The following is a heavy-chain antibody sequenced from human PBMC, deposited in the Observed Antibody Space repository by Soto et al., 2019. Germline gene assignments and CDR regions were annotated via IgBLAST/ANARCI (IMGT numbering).Heavy chain of an antibody. CDR3: ARIHFGDYGDPSGSVSYYYYYMDV. J-gene: IGHJ6*03. Sequence: GGSLRLSCAASGFTFSNAWMSWVRQAPGKGLEWVGRIKSKTDGGTTDYAAPVKGRFTISRDNSKNTLYLQMNSLRAEETAVYYCARIHFGDYGDPSGSVSYYYYYMDVWGKGTTVTVSS. CDR1: GFTFSNAW. CDR2: IKSKTDGGTT. V-gene: IGHV3-15*01. D-gene: IGHD4-17*01.